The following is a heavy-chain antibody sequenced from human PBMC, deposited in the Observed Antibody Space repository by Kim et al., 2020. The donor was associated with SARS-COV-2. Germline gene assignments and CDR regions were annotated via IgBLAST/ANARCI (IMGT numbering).Heavy chain of an antibody. Sequence: DSGKGRFTITRDNAKKSLYLQMNSLRAEDTAVYDCAGDKTGYDSSGFDYWGQGTLVTVSS. D-gene: IGHD3-22*01. CDR3: AGDKTGYDSSGFDY. J-gene: IGHJ4*02. V-gene: IGHV3-11*06.